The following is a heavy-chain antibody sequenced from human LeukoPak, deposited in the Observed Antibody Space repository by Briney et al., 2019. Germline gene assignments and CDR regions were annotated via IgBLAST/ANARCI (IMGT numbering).Heavy chain of an antibody. J-gene: IGHJ4*02. CDR2: IYPGDSDT. Sequence: GESLKISCKGSGYNFTNYWIGWVRQMPGRGLEWMGIIYPGDSDTTYSPSFQGQVTISADKSISTAYLQWSSLKASDTAMYYCARRRDGYNYVGTDYWGQGTLVTVSS. CDR3: ARRRDGYNYVGTDY. CDR1: GYNFTNYW. D-gene: IGHD5-24*01. V-gene: IGHV5-51*01.